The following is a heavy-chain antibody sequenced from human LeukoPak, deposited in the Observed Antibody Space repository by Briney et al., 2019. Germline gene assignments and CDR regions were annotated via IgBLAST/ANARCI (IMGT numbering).Heavy chain of an antibody. J-gene: IGHJ4*02. V-gene: IGHV4-59*12. Sequence: SETLSLTCTVSGGSISSYYWSWIRQPPGKGLEWIAYISDIGSINYNPSLKSRVTISLDTSKNQFSLKLSSVTAADTAVYYCARRAIPTNWAYYFDYWGQGTLVTVSS. CDR1: GGSISSYY. D-gene: IGHD7-27*01. CDR3: ARRAIPTNWAYYFDY. CDR2: ISDIGSI.